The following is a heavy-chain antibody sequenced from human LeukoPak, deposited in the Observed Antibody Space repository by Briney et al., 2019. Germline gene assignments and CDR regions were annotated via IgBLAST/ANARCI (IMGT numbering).Heavy chain of an antibody. CDR3: VRGYTYNSDYFDY. Sequence: PGGSLRLSCAASGFTFRLYEMNWVRQAPGKGLEWASYISSTGSTIYYADSVKGRFTISRDNAKNSLDVQMNSLRAEDTAVYYCVRGYTYNSDYFDYWGQGALVTVSS. D-gene: IGHD5-18*01. CDR1: GFTFRLYE. CDR2: ISSTGSTI. J-gene: IGHJ4*02. V-gene: IGHV3-48*03.